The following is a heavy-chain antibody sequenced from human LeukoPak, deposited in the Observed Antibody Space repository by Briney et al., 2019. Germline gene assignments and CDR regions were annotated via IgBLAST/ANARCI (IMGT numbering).Heavy chain of an antibody. D-gene: IGHD1-26*01. Sequence: SETLSLTGAGYGGAFSGYYWGWLRQPPGKGLGWVGEINHSGSTNDNPSLKSRVTISVDTSKNQFSLKLSSVTAADTAVYYCARGRGPIRPHAFDIWGQGTMVTVSS. CDR2: INHSGST. V-gene: IGHV4-34*01. CDR3: ARGRGPIRPHAFDI. CDR1: GGAFSGYY. J-gene: IGHJ3*02.